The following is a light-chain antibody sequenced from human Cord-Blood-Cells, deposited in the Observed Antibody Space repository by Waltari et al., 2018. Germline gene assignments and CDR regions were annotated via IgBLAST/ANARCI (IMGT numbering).Light chain of an antibody. V-gene: IGLV2-23*02. Sequence: QSALTQPASVSGSPGQSITISCTGTSSDVGSSTLVPRYQPHPGKAPKLMIYEVSKRPSGVSNRFSGSKSGNTTSLTISGLQAEDEADYYCCSYAGSSTYVVFGGGTKLTVL. J-gene: IGLJ2*01. CDR1: SSDVGSSTL. CDR2: EVS. CDR3: CSYAGSSTYVV.